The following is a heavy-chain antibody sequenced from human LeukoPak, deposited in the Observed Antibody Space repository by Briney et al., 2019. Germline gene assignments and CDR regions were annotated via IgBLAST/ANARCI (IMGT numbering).Heavy chain of an antibody. CDR1: GYTFTGYY. J-gene: IGHJ4*02. V-gene: IGHV1-2*02. Sequence: ASVKVSCKASGYTFTGYYMHWVRQAPGQGLERMGWINPNSGGANYAQKFQGRVTMTRDTSISTAYMGLSRLRSDDTAVYYCARAGGLDCFDYWGQGTLVTVSS. D-gene: IGHD3-16*01. CDR3: ARAGGLDCFDY. CDR2: INPNSGGA.